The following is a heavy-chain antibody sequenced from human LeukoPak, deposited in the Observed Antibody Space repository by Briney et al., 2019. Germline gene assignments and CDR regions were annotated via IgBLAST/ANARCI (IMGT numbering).Heavy chain of an antibody. CDR1: GYTFTGHY. Sequence: ASVKVSCKASGYTFTGHYMHWVRQAPGQGLEWMGRINPNSGGTNYAQKFQGRVTMTRDTSISTAYMELSRLRSDDTAVYYCARDLEITMIVVVTPSFDYWGQGTLVTVSS. J-gene: IGHJ4*02. CDR3: ARDLEITMIVVVTPSFDY. CDR2: INPNSGGT. D-gene: IGHD3-22*01. V-gene: IGHV1-2*06.